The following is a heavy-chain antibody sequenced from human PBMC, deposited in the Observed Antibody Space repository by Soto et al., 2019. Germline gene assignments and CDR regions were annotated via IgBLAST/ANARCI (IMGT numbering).Heavy chain of an antibody. CDR2: IYYSGST. CDR1: GGSISSGGYY. J-gene: IGHJ6*03. CDR3: VRGVYYYYMDV. V-gene: IGHV4-31*03. Sequence: SETLSLTCTFSGGSISSGGYYWSWIRQHPGKGLEWIGYIYYSGSTYYNPSLKSRVTISVDTSKNQFSLKLSSVTAADTAVYHGVRGVYYYYMDVWGKGTTVTVSS. D-gene: IGHD3-10*01.